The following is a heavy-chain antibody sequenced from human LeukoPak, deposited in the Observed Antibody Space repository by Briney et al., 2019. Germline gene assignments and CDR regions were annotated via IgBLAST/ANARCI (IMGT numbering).Heavy chain of an antibody. CDR3: ARGIWSTTVTAYYLDY. CDR2: IYYSGSS. D-gene: IGHD4-17*01. V-gene: IGHV4-59*01. J-gene: IGHJ4*02. CDR1: GGYISSYY. Sequence: SETLSLTCTVSGGYISSYYWSWIRQPPGKGLEWIGYIYYSGSSNYNPSLKSRVTISVDTSKNQISLKLSSVTAADTAVYYCARGIWSTTVTAYYLDYWGQGTLVTVSS.